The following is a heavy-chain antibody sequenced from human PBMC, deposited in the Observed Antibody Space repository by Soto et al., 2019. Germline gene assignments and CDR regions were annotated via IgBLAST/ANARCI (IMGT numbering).Heavy chain of an antibody. CDR2: IYYSGST. J-gene: IGHJ4*02. Sequence: PSETLSLTCTVSGGSISSYDLSWIRQPPGKGLEWIGYIYYSGSTNYSPSLKSRVTISVDTSKNQFSLNLSSVTAADTAVYYCARHLPYCGGDCYSLDYWGQGTLVTVS. V-gene: IGHV4-59*08. D-gene: IGHD2-21*02. CDR3: ARHLPYCGGDCYSLDY. CDR1: GGSISSYD.